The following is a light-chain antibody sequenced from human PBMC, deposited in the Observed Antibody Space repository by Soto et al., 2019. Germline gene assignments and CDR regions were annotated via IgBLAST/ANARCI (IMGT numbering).Light chain of an antibody. V-gene: IGKV3-20*01. J-gene: IGKJ1*01. Sequence: EIVLTQSPGTLSLSPGERATLSCRASQSVSNNYLAWYQQKPGQAPRLLIYGASNRATGIPDRFSGSGSGTDFTFTISSLQPEDFATYSCQQSYSTTWTFGQGTKVDIK. CDR1: QSVSNNY. CDR2: GAS. CDR3: QQSYSTTWT.